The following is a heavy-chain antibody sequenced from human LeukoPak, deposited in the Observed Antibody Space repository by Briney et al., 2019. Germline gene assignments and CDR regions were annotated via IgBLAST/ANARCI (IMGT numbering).Heavy chain of an antibody. J-gene: IGHJ4*02. CDR1: GGSLSSYY. V-gene: IGHV4-4*07. D-gene: IGHD6-19*01. CDR3: AKGGRGMAVPEFDY. CDR2: IYSSGST. Sequence: PSETLSHTCTVSGGSLSSYYWSWIRQPAGKGLEWVGRIYSSGSTNYNPSLESRVTMSIDTSKNQFSLKLTSVTAADTAVYYCAKGGRGMAVPEFDYWGQGTLVTVSS.